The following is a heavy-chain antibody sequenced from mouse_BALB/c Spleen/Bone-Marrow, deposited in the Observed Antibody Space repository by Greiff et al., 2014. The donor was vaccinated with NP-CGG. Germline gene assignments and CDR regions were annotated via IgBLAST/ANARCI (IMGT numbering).Heavy chain of an antibody. CDR3: TRGGSSPYYYDY. CDR1: GYTFTSYW. CDR2: IYPSDSYT. V-gene: IGHV1-69*02. Sequence: QVQLQQPGAELVRPGASVKLSCKASGYTFTSYWINWVKQRPGQGLEWIGNIYPSDSYTNYNQKFKDKATLTVDKSSTTAYMQLSSPTSEDSAVYYYTRGGSSPYYYDYWGQGSTLTVSS. D-gene: IGHD1-1*01. J-gene: IGHJ2*01.